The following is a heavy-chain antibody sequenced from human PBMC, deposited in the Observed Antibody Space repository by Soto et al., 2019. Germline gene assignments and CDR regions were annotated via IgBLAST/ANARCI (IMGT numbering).Heavy chain of an antibody. CDR1: GFTFSSYA. CDR3: AKDLGDFWSGYYYYYGMDV. V-gene: IGHV3-23*01. Sequence: PGGSLRLSCAASGFTFSSYAMSWVRQAPGKGLEWVSAISGSGGSTYYADPVKGRFTISRDNSKNTLYLQMNSLRAEDTAVYYCAKDLGDFWSGYYYYYGMDVWGQGPSLTV. J-gene: IGHJ6*02. CDR2: ISGSGGST. D-gene: IGHD3-3*01.